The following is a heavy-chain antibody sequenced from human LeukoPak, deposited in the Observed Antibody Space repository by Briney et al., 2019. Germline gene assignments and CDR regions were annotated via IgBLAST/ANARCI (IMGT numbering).Heavy chain of an antibody. J-gene: IGHJ4*02. CDR2: ISYDGSNK. Sequence: GGSLRLSCAASGFTFSSYAMHWVRQAPGKGLEWVAVISYDGSNKYYADSVKGRFTISRDNSKNTLYLQMNSLRAEDTAVYYCAREDYWGQGTLVAVSS. V-gene: IGHV3-30-3*01. CDR1: GFTFSSYA. CDR3: AREDY.